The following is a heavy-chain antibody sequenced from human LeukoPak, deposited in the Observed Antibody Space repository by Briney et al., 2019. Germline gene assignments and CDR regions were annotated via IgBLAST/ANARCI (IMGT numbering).Heavy chain of an antibody. J-gene: IGHJ3*02. CDR3: ARSPYDAFDI. Sequence: SETLSLTCTVSGGSINSGGYYWSWIRQPAAKGMEWIGRFYTSGGTNYNPSLKSRATISVDTSKNQFSLKLSSVTAADTAVYYCARSPYDAFDIWGQGTMVTVSS. CDR1: GGSINSGGYY. V-gene: IGHV4-61*02. CDR2: FYTSGGT.